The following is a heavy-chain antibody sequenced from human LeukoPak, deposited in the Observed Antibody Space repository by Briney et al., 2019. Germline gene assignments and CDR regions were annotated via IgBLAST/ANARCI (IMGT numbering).Heavy chain of an antibody. CDR1: GFTFSIHA. CDR2: IKQDGSEK. V-gene: IGHV3-7*01. J-gene: IGHJ6*03. CDR3: AREHYFYHMDG. Sequence: PGGSLRLSCAASGFTFSIHAMSWVRQAPGKGLEWVANIKQDGSEKYYVDSVKGRFTISRDNAKNSLYLQMNSLRAEDTAVYYCAREHYFYHMDGWGEGTTVTVSS.